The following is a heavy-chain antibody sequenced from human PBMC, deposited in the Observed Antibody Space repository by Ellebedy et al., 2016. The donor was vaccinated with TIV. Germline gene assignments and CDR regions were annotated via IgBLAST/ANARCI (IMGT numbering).Heavy chain of an antibody. CDR3: ARSKLLWFGEGIDY. CDR1: GYSFTSYW. CDR2: IYPGYSET. Sequence: GESLKISCQGSGYSFTSYWIGWVRQMPEKGLEWMGIIYPGYSETRYSPSFQGQVTISADKSISTAYLQWSSLKASDTAKYYCARSKLLWFGEGIDYWGQGTLVTVSS. D-gene: IGHD3-10*01. V-gene: IGHV5-51*01. J-gene: IGHJ4*02.